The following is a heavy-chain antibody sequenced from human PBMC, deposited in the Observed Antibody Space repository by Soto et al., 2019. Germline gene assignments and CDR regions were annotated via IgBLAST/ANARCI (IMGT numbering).Heavy chain of an antibody. CDR3: ARDLAGDYGDLDT. V-gene: IGHV3-33*01. CDR2: IWYDGSNK. Sequence: AGGSLRLSCAPSGFSFSSYGIHWARPAPGKGREWVAVIWYDGSNKVYADSVKGRFTISRDNSKNTLYLQMNSLRAEDTAVYYCARDLAGDYGDLDTWGQGTMVTVSS. CDR1: GFSFSSYG. J-gene: IGHJ3*02. D-gene: IGHD3-10*01.